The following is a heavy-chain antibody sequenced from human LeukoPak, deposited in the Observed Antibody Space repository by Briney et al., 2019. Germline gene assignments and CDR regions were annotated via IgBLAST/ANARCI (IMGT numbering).Heavy chain of an antibody. Sequence: GGSLRLSCTPSGFTFSNYWMTWVRQAPGKGLEWVANINQDGSNRYYVDSVKGRFTISRDNAKNSLSLQMNSLRAGDTAVYYCAKVMTARPDYWGQGTLVTVSS. V-gene: IGHV3-7*03. J-gene: IGHJ4*02. CDR2: INQDGSNR. CDR1: GFTFSNYW. D-gene: IGHD6-6*01. CDR3: AKVMTARPDY.